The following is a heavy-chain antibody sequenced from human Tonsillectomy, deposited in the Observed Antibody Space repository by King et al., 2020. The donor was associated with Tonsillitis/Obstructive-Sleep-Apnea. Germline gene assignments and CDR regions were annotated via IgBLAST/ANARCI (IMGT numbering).Heavy chain of an antibody. Sequence: QLVQSGAEVKKPGSSVKVSCKASGATFSNYAISWVRQAPGQGLEWMGGIIPIFNTTIYAQKFQGRVTIIADESTSPAYMELSSLRSEDTAVYYCARDWEGYSSSFSYYYYMDVWGKGTAVTVSS. V-gene: IGHV1-69*01. CDR1: GATFSNYA. CDR2: IIPIFNTT. CDR3: ARDWEGYSSSFSYYYYMDV. D-gene: IGHD6-6*01. J-gene: IGHJ6*03.